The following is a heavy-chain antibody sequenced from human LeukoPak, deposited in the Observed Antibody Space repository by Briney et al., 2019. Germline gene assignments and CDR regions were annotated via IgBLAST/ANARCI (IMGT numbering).Heavy chain of an antibody. CDR3: VNYCMDV. CDR2: ISSDGGST. CDR1: GFTFSMYS. Sequence: GGSLRLSCAASGFTFSMYSMHWVRQAPGKGLEYVSAISSDGGSTYYANSVKGRFTISRDNSKNTLYLQMGSLRAEDMAVYYCVNYCMDVWGQGTTVTVSS. J-gene: IGHJ6*02. V-gene: IGHV3-64*01.